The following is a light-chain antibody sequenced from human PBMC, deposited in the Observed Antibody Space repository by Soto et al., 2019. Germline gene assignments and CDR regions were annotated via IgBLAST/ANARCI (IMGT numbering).Light chain of an antibody. CDR2: DVS. Sequence: QSALTQPASVSGSPGQSITISCAGSNSDVGAYNYVSWYQQHPCKAPKLIIFDVSNRPSGVSDRFSASKSGNTASLTISGLQAEDEADYYCSSFTTSTTLVFGGGTKLTVL. J-gene: IGLJ3*02. CDR1: NSDVGAYNY. V-gene: IGLV2-14*03. CDR3: SSFTTSTTLV.